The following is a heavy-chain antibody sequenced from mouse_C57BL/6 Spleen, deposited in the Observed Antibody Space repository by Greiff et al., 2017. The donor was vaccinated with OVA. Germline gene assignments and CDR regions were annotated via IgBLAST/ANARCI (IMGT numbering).Heavy chain of an antibody. CDR2: ISSGSSTI. Sequence: EVQLVESGGGLVKPGGSLKLSCAASGFTFSDYGMHWVRQAPEKGLEWVAYISSGSSTIYYADTVKGRFTISRDNAKNTLFLQMTSLGSEDTAMYYCARDYGSAWFAYWGQGTLVTVSA. CDR3: ARDYGSAWFAY. V-gene: IGHV5-17*01. D-gene: IGHD1-1*01. J-gene: IGHJ3*01. CDR1: GFTFSDYG.